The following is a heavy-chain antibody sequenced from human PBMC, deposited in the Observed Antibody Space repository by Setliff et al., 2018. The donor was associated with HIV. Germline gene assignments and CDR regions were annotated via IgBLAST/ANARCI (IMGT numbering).Heavy chain of an antibody. CDR1: GGSLSGYY. CDR2: INHSGST. Sequence: SETLSLTCAVYGGSLSGYYWTWIRQPPGKGLEWIGEINHSGSTNYNPSLKSRVIMSVDTSRNQFSLKLSSVTAADTAVYYCARGHDNKYYYFYYMDVWGKGTTVTVSS. CDR3: ARGHDNKYYYFYYMDV. D-gene: IGHD3-9*01. J-gene: IGHJ6*03. V-gene: IGHV4-34*01.